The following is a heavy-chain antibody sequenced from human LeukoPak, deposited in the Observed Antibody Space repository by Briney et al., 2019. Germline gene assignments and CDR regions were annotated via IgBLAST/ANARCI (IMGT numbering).Heavy chain of an antibody. CDR1: GVSFDDYY. CDR2: INHSGYT. V-gene: IGHV4-34*01. Sequence: PSETLSLTCAVSGVSFDDYYWAWVRQTPGKGLEWIGEINHSGYTNDNPSLKSRVTLSIDTSRKQFSLNMRSVTVADAGIYFCTRMTTGHDYWGQGTLDTVSS. D-gene: IGHD4-17*01. J-gene: IGHJ4*02. CDR3: TRMTTGHDY.